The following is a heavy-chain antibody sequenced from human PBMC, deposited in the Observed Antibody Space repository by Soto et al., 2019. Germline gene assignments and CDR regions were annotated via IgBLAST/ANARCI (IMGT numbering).Heavy chain of an antibody. V-gene: IGHV4-34*01. CDR1: GGSFSGYY. CDR3: ASRSGSYYRYYYYGMDV. Sequence: PSETLSLTCAVYGGSFSGYYWSWIRQPPGKGLEWIGEINHSGSTNYNPSLKSRVTISVDTSKNQFSLKLSSVTAADTAVYYCASRSGSYYRYYYYGMDVWGQGTTVTVSS. J-gene: IGHJ6*02. D-gene: IGHD3-10*01. CDR2: INHSGST.